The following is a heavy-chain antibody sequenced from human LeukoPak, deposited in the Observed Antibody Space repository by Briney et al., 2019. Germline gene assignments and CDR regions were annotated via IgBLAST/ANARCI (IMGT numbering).Heavy chain of an antibody. CDR2: IKQDGSEK. V-gene: IGHV3-7*01. CDR3: ARDHDYVWGSYTEEAAFDI. CDR1: GFTFSSYW. Sequence: GGSLRLSCAASGFTFSSYWMSWVRQAPGKGLEWVANIKQDGSEKYYVDSVKGRFTISRDNAKNSLYLQMNSLRAEDTAVYYCARDHDYVWGSYTEEAAFDIWGQGTMVTVSS. D-gene: IGHD3-16*01. J-gene: IGHJ3*02.